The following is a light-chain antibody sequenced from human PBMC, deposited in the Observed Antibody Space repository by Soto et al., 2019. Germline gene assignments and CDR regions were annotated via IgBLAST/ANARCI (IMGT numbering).Light chain of an antibody. Sequence: EIVMTQSPATLSVSPGERATLSCRASQSVSSNLAWYQQQPGQAPRLLIYGASTRATGIPARFSGSRSGTEFSLTVRSLQSEDFAVYYCQQYNSWPRFGQGTKLEIK. CDR2: GAS. CDR1: QSVSSN. V-gene: IGKV3D-15*01. CDR3: QQYNSWPR. J-gene: IGKJ2*01.